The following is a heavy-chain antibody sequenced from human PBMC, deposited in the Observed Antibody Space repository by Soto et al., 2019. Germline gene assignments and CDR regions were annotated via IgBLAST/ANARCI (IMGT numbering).Heavy chain of an antibody. CDR1: GCTFSRYY. D-gene: IGHD2-2*01. CDR3: ARGSPSSTRLGWFDA. Sequence: GAAVMVYCKASGCTFSRYYMYWVRQAPGQGLDCMGTMNPSSGSTIYTQKFQGRVTMTGDTSTSTVHMELGSLRAEDTAVYVCARGSPSSTRLGWFDAWAQGTLVTVSS. J-gene: IGHJ5*02. CDR2: MNPSSGST. V-gene: IGHV1-46*01.